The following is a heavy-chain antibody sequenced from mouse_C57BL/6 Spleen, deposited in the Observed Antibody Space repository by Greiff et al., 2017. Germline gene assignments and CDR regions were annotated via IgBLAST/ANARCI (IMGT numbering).Heavy chain of an antibody. D-gene: IGHD2-1*01. CDR3: ARHEEGAIYYGNYGFAY. V-gene: IGHV1-62-2*01. CDR2: FYPGSGSI. J-gene: IGHJ3*01. Sequence: VQLQQSGAELVKPGASVKLSCKASGYTFTEYTIHWVKQRSGQGLEWIGWFYPGSGSIKYNEKFKDKATLTVDKSSSTVYMELSRLTSEDSAVYFCARHEEGAIYYGNYGFAYWGQGTLVTVSA. CDR1: GYTFTEYT.